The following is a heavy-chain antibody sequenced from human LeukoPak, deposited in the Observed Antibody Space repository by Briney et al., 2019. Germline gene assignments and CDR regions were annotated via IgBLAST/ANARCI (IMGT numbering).Heavy chain of an antibody. CDR2: ISAYNGNT. J-gene: IGHJ6*03. V-gene: IGHV1-18*01. D-gene: IGHD1-20*01. Sequence: ASVKVSCKASGYTFTSYGISWVRQAPGQGLEWMGWISAYNGNTNYTQKLQGRVTMTTDTSTSTAYMELRSLRSDDTAVYYCARALTGTRGVYYYYMDVWGKGTTVTVSS. CDR1: GYTFTSYG. CDR3: ARALTGTRGVYYYYMDV.